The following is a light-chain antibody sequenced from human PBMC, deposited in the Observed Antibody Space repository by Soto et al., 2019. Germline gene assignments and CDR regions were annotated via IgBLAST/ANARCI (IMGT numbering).Light chain of an antibody. CDR3: MQGTHWPWT. CDR2: KVS. CDR1: QSPLYSDGNTY. V-gene: IGKV2-30*01. J-gene: IGKJ1*01. Sequence: DVVMTQSPLSLPVTLGQPASISCRSIQSPLYSDGNTYLSWFQQRPGQSPRRLIYKVSNRDSGVPDRFSGSGSGTDFTLKISRVEAEDVGVYYCMQGTHWPWTFGQGTKVDIK.